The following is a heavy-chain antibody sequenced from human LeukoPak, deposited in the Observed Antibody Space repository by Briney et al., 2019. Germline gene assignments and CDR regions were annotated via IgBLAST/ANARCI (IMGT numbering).Heavy chain of an antibody. CDR2: INPNSGGT. V-gene: IGHV1-2*02. D-gene: IGHD3-10*01. J-gene: IGHJ4*02. CDR1: GYTFTGYF. Sequence: ASVKVSCKASGYTFTGYFMHWVRQAPGQGLEWMGWINPNSGGTSYAQNFQGRVTMSRDTSISTAYMELSRLRSDDTAVYYCARAVGYGSGTYRQYYFDYWGQGTLVTVSS. CDR3: ARAVGYGSGTYRQYYFDY.